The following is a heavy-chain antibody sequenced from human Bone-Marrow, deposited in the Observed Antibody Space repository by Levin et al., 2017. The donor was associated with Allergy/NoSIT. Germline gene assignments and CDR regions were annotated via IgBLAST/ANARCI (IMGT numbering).Heavy chain of an antibody. Sequence: ASVKVSCKASGYNFTGNYLHWVRQAPGQGLEWMGRIIPKNGDTKYAEKFQGRVSMTRDTSISTAYMELSSLKSNDTALYFCARKMFLSDAFDIWGQGTMVTVSS. V-gene: IGHV1-2*06. CDR3: ARKMFLSDAFDI. CDR1: GYNFTGNY. D-gene: IGHD2/OR15-2a*01. J-gene: IGHJ3*02. CDR2: IIPKNGDT.